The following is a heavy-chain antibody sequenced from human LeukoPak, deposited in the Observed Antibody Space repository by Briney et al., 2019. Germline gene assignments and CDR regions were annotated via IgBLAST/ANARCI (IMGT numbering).Heavy chain of an antibody. CDR1: GGTFSSFA. Sequence: GASVKVSCKASGGTFSSFAISWVRQAPGQGLEWMGGIIPIFGTTNYAQKFQGRVTITADESTNTVYMELSSLRSEDTAVYYCARRLLHSNYFTYYFDPWGQGTLVTVSS. V-gene: IGHV1-69*13. J-gene: IGHJ5*02. D-gene: IGHD4-11*01. CDR2: IIPIFGTT. CDR3: ARRLLHSNYFTYYFDP.